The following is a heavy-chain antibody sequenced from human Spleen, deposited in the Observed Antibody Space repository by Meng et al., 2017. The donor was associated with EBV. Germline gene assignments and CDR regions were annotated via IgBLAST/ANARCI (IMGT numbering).Heavy chain of an antibody. V-gene: IGHV4-34*01. CDR1: GASIGGDY. CDR2: INHSGKA. CDR3: VRGGYYSPCDY. Sequence: QVQGQQWGAGLLKPSETLSLTCAVHGASIGGDYWSWIRQPPGKGLEWLGEINHSGKANYNPSLKSRVTISVDTSNNQLSLKLSSLTAADTAVYYCVRGGYYSPCDYWGQGTLVTVSS. J-gene: IGHJ4*02. D-gene: IGHD2/OR15-2a*01.